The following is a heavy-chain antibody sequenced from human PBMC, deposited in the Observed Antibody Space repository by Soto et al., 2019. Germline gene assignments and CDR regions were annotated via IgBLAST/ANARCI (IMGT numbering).Heavy chain of an antibody. J-gene: IGHJ4*02. CDR2: IAYDGRNK. CDR3: ARELERVFDY. D-gene: IGHD1-1*01. Sequence: QVQLVESGGGVVQPGRSLRLSCAASGFTFSSYAMHWVRQAPGKGLEWVAVIAYDGRNKNYADSVKGRFTISRDNSKNKLYLQMNSLRIEDTAVYYCARELERVFDYWGQGTLVTVSS. CDR1: GFTFSSYA. V-gene: IGHV3-30*04.